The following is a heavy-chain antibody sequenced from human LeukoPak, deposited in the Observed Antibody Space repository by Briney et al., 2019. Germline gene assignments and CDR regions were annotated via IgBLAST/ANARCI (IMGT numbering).Heavy chain of an antibody. CDR3: ARAAGYYGDYLDY. CDR2: IYYSGST. J-gene: IGHJ4*02. Sequence: PSETLSLTCTVSGGSISSYYWSWLRQPPGKGLEWIGYIYYSGSTNYNPSLKSRVTISVDTSKNQFSLKLSSVTAADTAVYYCARAAGYYGDYLDYWGQGTLVTVSS. D-gene: IGHD4-17*01. CDR1: GGSISSYY. V-gene: IGHV4-59*01.